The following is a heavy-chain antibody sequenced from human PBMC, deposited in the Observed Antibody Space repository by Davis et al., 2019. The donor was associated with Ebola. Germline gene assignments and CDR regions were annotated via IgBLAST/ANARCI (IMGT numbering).Heavy chain of an antibody. Sequence: SETLSLTCTDSGGSFSGFSWTWIRQSPGRGLEVIGEIRHTGSVYSPSLASRVSISEDKAKKQLTLNLTSVTVADTAVYFCSRGRILYGSGTFAYWGQGILVTVSS. CDR3: SRGRILYGSGTFAY. V-gene: IGHV4-34*01. J-gene: IGHJ4*02. D-gene: IGHD3-10*01. CDR1: GGSFSGFS. CDR2: IRHTGS.